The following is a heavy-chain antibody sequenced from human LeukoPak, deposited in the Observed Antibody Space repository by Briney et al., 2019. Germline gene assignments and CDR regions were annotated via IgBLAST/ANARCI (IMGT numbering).Heavy chain of an antibody. J-gene: IGHJ4*02. V-gene: IGHV3-74*01. D-gene: IGHD3-10*01. CDR2: INTDGSYT. CDR3: TSDTFGARDS. Sequence: GWSLRLSCAASGFTFSSYWMHLLRQAPGKGLVWVSRINTDGSYTSYADSVKGRFTISRDNAKNTLYLQMNSLRAEDTAVYYCTSDTFGARDSWGQGTLVTVSS. CDR1: GFTFSSYW.